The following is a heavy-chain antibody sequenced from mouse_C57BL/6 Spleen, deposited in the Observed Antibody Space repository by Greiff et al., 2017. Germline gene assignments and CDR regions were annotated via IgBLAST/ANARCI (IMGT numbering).Heavy chain of an antibody. CDR2: IDPSDSYT. CDR3: ASQGLITPGGYFNY. V-gene: IGHV1-69*01. CDR1: GYTFTSYW. J-gene: IGHJ2*01. D-gene: IGHD1-1*01. Sequence: QVQLQQPGAELVMPGASVKLSCKASGYTFTSYWMHWVKQRPGQGLEWIGEIDPSDSYTNYNQKFKGKSTLTVDKSSSTAYMQLSSLTSEDSAVYYCASQGLITPGGYFNYWGQGTTLTVSS.